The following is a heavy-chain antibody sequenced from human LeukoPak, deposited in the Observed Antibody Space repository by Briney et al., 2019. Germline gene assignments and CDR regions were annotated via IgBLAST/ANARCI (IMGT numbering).Heavy chain of an antibody. CDR2: IYYTGST. CDR1: IVPIKNYY. J-gene: IGHJ4*02. Sequence: SETLSLTCSFSIVPIKNYYWNWIRQSPGKGLQWIGYIYYTGSTDYNFSLKSRVTISLDTSENHFSLSLSSVTAADSALYFCASSRGPSSSWSFDSWGQGILVTVSS. V-gene: IGHV4-59*01. CDR3: ASSRGPSSSWSFDS. D-gene: IGHD6-13*01.